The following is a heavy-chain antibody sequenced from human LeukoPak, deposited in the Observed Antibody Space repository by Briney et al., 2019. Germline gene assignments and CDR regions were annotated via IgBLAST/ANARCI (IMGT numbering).Heavy chain of an antibody. V-gene: IGHV3-23*01. Sequence: PGGSLRLSCAASVFTFSSYAMSWVRQSPGKALEWVSGISSGGGSTYYADFVKGRFKISRDNSRKTLYLQMNGLRAEDTAVYYCAKEPYSSGWPSFDYWGQGTLVTVSS. J-gene: IGHJ4*02. D-gene: IGHD6-19*01. CDR1: VFTFSSYA. CDR2: ISSGGGST. CDR3: AKEPYSSGWPSFDY.